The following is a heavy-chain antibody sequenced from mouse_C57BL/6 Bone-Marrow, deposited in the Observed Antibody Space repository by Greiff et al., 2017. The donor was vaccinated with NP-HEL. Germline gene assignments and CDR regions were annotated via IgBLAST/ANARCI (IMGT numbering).Heavy chain of an antibody. D-gene: IGHD1-1*01. J-gene: IGHJ4*01. CDR3: ARLFITTVDY. Sequence: EVKVEESGPGLVKPSQSLSLTCSVTGYSITSGYYWNWIRQFPGNKLEWMGYISYDGSNNYNPSLKNRISITRDTSKNQFFLKLNSVTTEDTATYYCARLFITTVDYWGQGTSVTVSS. CDR1: GYSITSGYY. CDR2: ISYDGSN. V-gene: IGHV3-6*01.